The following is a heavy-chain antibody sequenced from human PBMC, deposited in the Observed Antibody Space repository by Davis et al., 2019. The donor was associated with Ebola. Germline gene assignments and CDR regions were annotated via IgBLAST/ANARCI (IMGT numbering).Heavy chain of an antibody. V-gene: IGHV3-48*01. J-gene: IGHJ6*04. CDR2: ISSSSSTI. CDR1: GVTFSSYS. Sequence: GESLKISCAASGVTFSSYSMNWLRQAPGKGLEWVSYISSSSSTIYYADSVKGRFTISRDNSKKTLYLQMNSLRAEDTAVYYCAKSGLSFGVVKYHYGMDVWGKGPPVTVSS. CDR3: AKSGLSFGVVKYHYGMDV. D-gene: IGHD3-3*01.